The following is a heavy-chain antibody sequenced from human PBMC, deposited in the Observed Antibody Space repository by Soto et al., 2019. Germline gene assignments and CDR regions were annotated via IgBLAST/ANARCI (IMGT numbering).Heavy chain of an antibody. CDR1: GGTISNLSDC. J-gene: IGHJ6*03. Sequence: PSQPLSLPKTVSGGTISNLSDCWGWIRKPPGKGLEWIGSINYSGSTYYSPSLKSRVTISADTSKNQFSLKLSSVTAADTAVYYCARPVNYYYYYMDVWGKGTMVTVSS. CDR3: ARPVNYYYYYMDV. CDR2: INYSGST. V-gene: IGHV4-39*01.